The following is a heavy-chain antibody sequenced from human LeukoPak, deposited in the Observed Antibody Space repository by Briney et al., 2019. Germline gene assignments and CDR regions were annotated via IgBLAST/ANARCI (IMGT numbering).Heavy chain of an antibody. V-gene: IGHV3-48*04. CDR1: GFTFSSYS. J-gene: IGHJ5*01. CDR3: ARVGSHRNSGYDS. D-gene: IGHD5-12*01. Sequence: GGSLRLSCAASGFTFSSYSMNWVRQAPGKGLEWVSYISSTATIYYADFLKGRFTISRDNAKNSPYLQMNSLRAEDTAVYYRARVGSHRNSGYDSWGQGTLVTVSS. CDR2: ISSTATI.